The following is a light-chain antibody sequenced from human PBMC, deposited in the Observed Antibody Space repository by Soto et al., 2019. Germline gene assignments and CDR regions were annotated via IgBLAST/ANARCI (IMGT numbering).Light chain of an antibody. CDR1: QGISSY. CDR2: TAS. J-gene: IGKJ5*01. CDR3: QQRNSYPIT. V-gene: IGKV1-9*01. Sequence: DIQLTQSPSFLSASVGDRVTITCRASQGISSYLAWYQQKPGKAPHLLIHTASTLQSGVPSRLIGSGSGTEFTLTISSMQPEEFATYYCQQRNSYPITFGRGTRLEMK.